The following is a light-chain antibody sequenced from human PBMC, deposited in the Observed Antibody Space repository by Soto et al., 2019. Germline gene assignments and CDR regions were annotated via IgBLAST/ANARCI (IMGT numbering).Light chain of an antibody. V-gene: IGKV1-39*01. CDR3: QQSFRPLWT. CDR2: AAS. Sequence: DIQMTQSPSSLSASVGDRVTITCRASQSISNYLNWYQQKPGKAPKLLIYAASSMQSGVPSRFSGSGSETDFTLTISSLQPDYSSTYYCQQSFRPLWTFGQGTKVEV. CDR1: QSISNY. J-gene: IGKJ1*01.